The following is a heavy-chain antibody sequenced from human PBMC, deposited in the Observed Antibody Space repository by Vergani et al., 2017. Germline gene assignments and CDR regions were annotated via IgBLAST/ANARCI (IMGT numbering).Heavy chain of an antibody. V-gene: IGHV4-38-2*01. CDR3: ARHLRGYSYGVFDY. D-gene: IGHD5-18*01. CDR2: LYACRGT. CDR1: DFISNGHY. Sequence: QVQLQASGPGLVKPSEILALICDVFDFISNGHYWGWIRQSPEKGLEWIGSLYACRGTYYRPSLKSRNAISIDTSKNHFSLRLSSVTAADTAVYYCARHLRGYSYGVFDYWGQGREVTVSS. J-gene: IGHJ4*02.